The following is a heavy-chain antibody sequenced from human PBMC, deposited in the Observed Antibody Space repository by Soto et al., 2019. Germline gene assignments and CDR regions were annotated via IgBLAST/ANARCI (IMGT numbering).Heavy chain of an antibody. CDR2: IIPIFGTA. CDR3: ARCSGGSCYESAYYGMDV. J-gene: IGHJ6*02. CDR1: GGTFSSYA. Sequence: QVQLVQSGAEVKKPGSSVKVSCKASGGTFSSYAISWVRQAPGQGLEWMGGIIPIFGTANYAQKFQGRVTITADEATSTAYMELSSLRSEDTAVYYCARCSGGSCYESAYYGMDVWGQGTTVTVSS. V-gene: IGHV1-69*12. D-gene: IGHD2-15*01.